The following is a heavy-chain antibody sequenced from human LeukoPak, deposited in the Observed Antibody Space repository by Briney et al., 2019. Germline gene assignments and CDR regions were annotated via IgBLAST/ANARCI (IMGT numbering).Heavy chain of an antibody. CDR1: GFIFTSNW. D-gene: IGHD6-19*01. V-gene: IGHV5-51*01. CDR2: IYPGDSDT. J-gene: IGHJ4*02. CDR3: ARRPEYSSGWYYFDC. Sequence: GESLKISCTASGFIFTSNWIGWVRQMPGKGLEWMGNIYPGDSDTTYRPSFQGHVTISADKSISTAYLQWSSLKAADTAIYYCARRPEYSSGWYYFDCWGQGTLVTVSS.